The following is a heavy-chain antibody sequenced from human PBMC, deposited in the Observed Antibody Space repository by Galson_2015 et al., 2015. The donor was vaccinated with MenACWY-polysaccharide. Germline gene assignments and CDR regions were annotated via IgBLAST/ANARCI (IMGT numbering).Heavy chain of an antibody. D-gene: IGHD2-8*01. J-gene: IGHJ4*02. Sequence: SLRLSCAASGFTFSSYWMHWGRQAPGKGLVWVSRINSAESSTSYADSVKGRFTISRDNAKNTLYLQMNSLRDEDTAVYYCAWAPHCANGVCYKGGIDYWGQGTLVTVSS. V-gene: IGHV3-74*01. CDR3: AWAPHCANGVCYKGGIDY. CDR1: GFTFSSYW. CDR2: INSAESST.